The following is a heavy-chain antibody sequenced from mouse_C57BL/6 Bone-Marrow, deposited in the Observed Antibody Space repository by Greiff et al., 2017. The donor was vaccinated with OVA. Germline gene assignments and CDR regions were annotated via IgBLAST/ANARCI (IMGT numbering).Heavy chain of an antibody. V-gene: IGHV1-64*01. Sequence: VQLQQPGAELVQPGASVQLSCKASGYTFTSYWMHWVKQRPGPGLEWIGMIHPNRGSTNYNEKFKSKATLTVDKSSSTAYMQLSSLTSEDSAVYYCARSGTTVVAGAMDYWGQGTSGTVSS. CDR1: GYTFTSYW. J-gene: IGHJ4*01. D-gene: IGHD1-1*01. CDR2: IHPNRGST. CDR3: ARSGTTVVAGAMDY.